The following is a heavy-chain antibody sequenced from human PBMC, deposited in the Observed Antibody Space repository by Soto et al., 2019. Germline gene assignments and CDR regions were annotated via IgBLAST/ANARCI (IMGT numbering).Heavy chain of an antibody. CDR2: IYYSGST. V-gene: IGHV4-59*01. D-gene: IGHD3-9*01. J-gene: IGHJ5*02. Sequence: SETLSLTCTVSSDSISSYYWSWIRQPPGKGLEWIGYIYYSGSTNYNPSLKSRVTISVDTSKNQFSLKLSSVTAADTAVYYCARGFDWLTNWFAPWGQGTLVTVSS. CDR3: ARGFDWLTNWFAP. CDR1: SDSISSYY.